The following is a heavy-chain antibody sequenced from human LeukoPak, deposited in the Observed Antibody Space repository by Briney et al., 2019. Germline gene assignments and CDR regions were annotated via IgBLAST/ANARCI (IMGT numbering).Heavy chain of an antibody. Sequence: SETLSLTCFVSGYAINIDYSWGWIRQSPGKGLEWIGIISPNGITYYNPSLRGRVTMSVDTSKNQFSLKLSSVTAADTAVYYCARHSGSSNGKYDYWGQGTLVTVSS. D-gene: IGHD6-13*01. CDR2: ISPNGIT. V-gene: IGHV4-38-2*01. CDR3: ARHSGSSNGKYDY. CDR1: GYAINIDYS. J-gene: IGHJ4*02.